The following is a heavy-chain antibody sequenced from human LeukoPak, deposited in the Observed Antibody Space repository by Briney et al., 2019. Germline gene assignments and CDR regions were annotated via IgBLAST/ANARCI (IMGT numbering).Heavy chain of an antibody. V-gene: IGHV1-18*01. D-gene: IGHD4-17*01. CDR1: GYAFTSYG. J-gene: IGHJ3*02. CDR2: ISAYNGNT. CDR3: ARVVTGEVCGGYGDYVCAFDI. Sequence: GASVKASCKASGYAFTSYGISWVRQAPGQGLEWMGWISAYNGNTNYAQKLQGRVTMTTDTSTSTAYMELRSLRSDDTAVYYCARVVTGEVCGGYGDYVCAFDIWGQGTMVTVSS.